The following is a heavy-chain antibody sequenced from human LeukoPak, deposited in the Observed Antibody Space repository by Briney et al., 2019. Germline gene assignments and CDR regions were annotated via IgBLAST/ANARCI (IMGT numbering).Heavy chain of an antibody. V-gene: IGHV4-59*08. Sequence: SETLSLTCTVSGVSISTYYWSGIRKPPGKGLEWIAFVYQSGPTSYNPSLKSRVTISAGTSKNQFSMRVRSVTAADTAVYYCARHGGSLGYFDNWGQGTLVTVSS. CDR1: GVSISTYY. CDR3: ARHGGSLGYFDN. D-gene: IGHD1-26*01. CDR2: VYQSGPT. J-gene: IGHJ4*02.